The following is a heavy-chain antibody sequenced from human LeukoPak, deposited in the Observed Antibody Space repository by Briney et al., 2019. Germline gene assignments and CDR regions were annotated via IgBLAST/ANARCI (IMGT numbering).Heavy chain of an antibody. V-gene: IGHV1-2*02. J-gene: IGHJ4*02. CDR2: IKPNSGGT. D-gene: IGHD6-19*01. Sequence: GASVKVSCKASGYTFTDYYMHWVRQAPGQGPEWMGWIKPNSGGTNYAQKFQGRVTMTRDTSISTAYMELSRLRYDDTAVYYCARDLSSGWYDYWGQGTLVTVSS. CDR1: GYTFTDYY. CDR3: ARDLSSGWYDY.